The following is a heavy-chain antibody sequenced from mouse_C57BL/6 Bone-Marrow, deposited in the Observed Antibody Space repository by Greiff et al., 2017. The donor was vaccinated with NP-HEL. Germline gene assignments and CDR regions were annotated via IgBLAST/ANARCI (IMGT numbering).Heavy chain of an antibody. V-gene: IGHV1-19*01. CDR3: ARRVTTVVGRDY. D-gene: IGHD1-1*01. CDR2: INPYNGGT. CDR1: GYTFTDYY. J-gene: IGHJ2*01. Sequence: EVQLQQSGPVLVKPGASVKMSCKASGYTFTDYYMNWVKQSHGKSLEWIGVINPYNGGTSYNQKFKGKATLTVDKSSSTAYMELNSLTSEDSAVYYCARRVTTVVGRDYWGQGTTLTVSS.